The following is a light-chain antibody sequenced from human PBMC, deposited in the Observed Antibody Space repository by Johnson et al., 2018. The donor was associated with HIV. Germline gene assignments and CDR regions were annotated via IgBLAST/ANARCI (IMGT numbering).Light chain of an antibody. CDR3: GTWDSSLSVYV. V-gene: IGLV1-51*01. CDR2: DRN. CDR1: TSNIGSNS. J-gene: IGLJ1*01. Sequence: QPVLTQPPSVSAAPGQKVTISCSGNTSNIGSNSVSWYQHLPGIAPKLLVYDRNKRPSGIPDRFSGSKSGTSATLGITGLQTGDEADYYCGTWDSSLSVYVFGTGTKVTVL.